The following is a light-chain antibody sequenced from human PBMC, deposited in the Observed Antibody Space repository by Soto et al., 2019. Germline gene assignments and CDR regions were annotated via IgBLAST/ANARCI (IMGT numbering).Light chain of an antibody. V-gene: IGKV3-20*01. J-gene: IGKJ1*01. CDR3: QQYGSSPWT. CDR1: RSVSSSY. CDR2: GAS. Sequence: EIVLTQSPGTLSLSPWERATLSCRASRSVSSSYLAWYQQKPGQAPRLLIYGASSRATGIPDRFSGSGSGTDFTLTISRLEPEDFAVYYCQQYGSSPWTFGQGTKVDIK.